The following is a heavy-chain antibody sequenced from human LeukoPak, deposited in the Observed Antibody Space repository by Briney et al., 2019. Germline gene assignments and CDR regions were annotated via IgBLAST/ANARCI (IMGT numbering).Heavy chain of an antibody. CDR3: SLWFGETSSGERGFDY. Sequence: SETLSLTCAVYGGSFSGYYWSWIRQPPGKGLEWIGEINHSGSTNYNPSLKSRVTISADTSKNQFSLKLSSVTAAETSVYYCSLWFGETSSGERGFDYWGQGTLVTVSS. J-gene: IGHJ4*02. CDR2: INHSGST. V-gene: IGHV4-34*01. D-gene: IGHD3-10*01. CDR1: GGSFSGYY.